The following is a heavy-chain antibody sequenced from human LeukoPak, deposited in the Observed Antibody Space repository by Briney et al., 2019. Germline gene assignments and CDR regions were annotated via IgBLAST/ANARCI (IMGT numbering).Heavy chain of an antibody. V-gene: IGHV3-48*01. Sequence: PGGSLRLSCAASGFTFSSYSMNWVRQAPGKGLEWVSYISSSSSTIYYADSVKGRFTISRDNAKNSLYLQMNSLRAEDTAVYYCARGDVSRAFDIWGQGTMVTVSS. CDR3: ARGDVSRAFDI. CDR1: GFTFSSYS. J-gene: IGHJ3*02. CDR2: ISSSSSTI. D-gene: IGHD5/OR15-5a*01.